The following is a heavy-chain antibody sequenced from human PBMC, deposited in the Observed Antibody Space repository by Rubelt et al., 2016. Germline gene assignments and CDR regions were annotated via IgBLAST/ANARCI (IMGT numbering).Heavy chain of an antibody. CDR1: GYTFTSYA. J-gene: IGHJ3*02. CDR3: ARNNIIRGNDAFDI. CDR2: INTNTGNP. Sequence: QVQLVQSGSELKKPGASVKVSCQASGYTFTSYAMNWVRQAPGQGLEWMGWINTNTGNPTYAQGFTGLFVFSLDTSVSTAYLQISSLKAEDTAVYYCARNNIIRGNDAFDIWGQGTMVTVSS. V-gene: IGHV7-4-1*02. D-gene: IGHD1/OR15-1a*01.